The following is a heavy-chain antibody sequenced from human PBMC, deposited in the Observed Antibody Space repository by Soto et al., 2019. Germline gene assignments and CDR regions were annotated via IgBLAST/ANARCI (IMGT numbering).Heavy chain of an antibody. Sequence: GASVKVSCKASGYTFTSYGISWVRQAPGRGLEWMGWISAYNGNTNYAQKLQGGVTMTTDTSTSTAYMELRSLRSDDTAVYYCARGYDFWSGYQGFDYWGQGTLVTVSS. CDR1: GYTFTSYG. V-gene: IGHV1-18*01. CDR3: ARGYDFWSGYQGFDY. D-gene: IGHD3-3*01. CDR2: ISAYNGNT. J-gene: IGHJ4*02.